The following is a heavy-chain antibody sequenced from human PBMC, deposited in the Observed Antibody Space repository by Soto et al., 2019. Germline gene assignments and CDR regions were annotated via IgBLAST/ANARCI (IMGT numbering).Heavy chain of an antibody. D-gene: IGHD2-15*01. J-gene: IGHJ4*02. Sequence: EVQLVESGGGLVQPGGSLRLSCAASGFTFSSYWMHWVRQAPGKGLLGLSRVNSDGSSTGYADSVKGRFTISRDNAKNPLYLQMNSLRAEDTAVYYCVRTSLVVAAATREDYWGQGTLVTVSS. CDR2: VNSDGSST. V-gene: IGHV3-74*01. CDR1: GFTFSSYW. CDR3: VRTSLVVAAATREDY.